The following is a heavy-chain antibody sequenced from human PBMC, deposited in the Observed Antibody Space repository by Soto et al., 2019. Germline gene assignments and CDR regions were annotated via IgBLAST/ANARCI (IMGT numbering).Heavy chain of an antibody. Sequence: QVQLQESGPGLVKPSETLSLTCTVSGGSISSYYWSWIRQPPGKGLEWIGYIYYSGSTNYNPCLKSRVTISVDTSKNQVSLKLSSVTAADTAVYYCASQSRDGYNGRFDYWGQGTLVTVSS. CDR1: GGSISSYY. J-gene: IGHJ4*02. D-gene: IGHD5-12*01. CDR2: IYYSGST. CDR3: ASQSRDGYNGRFDY. V-gene: IGHV4-59*01.